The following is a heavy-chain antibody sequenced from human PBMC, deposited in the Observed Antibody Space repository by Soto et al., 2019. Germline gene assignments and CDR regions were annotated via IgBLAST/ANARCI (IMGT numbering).Heavy chain of an antibody. D-gene: IGHD7-27*01. CDR2: IFHDGTA. V-gene: IGHV4-4*02. Sequence: LSLTCAVSGVSIRSGNWLTWVRQTPQRGLEYIGEIFHDGTANYYPSFERRVAISVDTSKNQFSLKLSSVTAADTAVYYCARRFSWGLTTFTFYYFDYWGQGTLVTVSS. J-gene: IGHJ4*02. CDR3: ARRFSWGLTTFTFYYFDY. CDR1: GVSIRSGNW.